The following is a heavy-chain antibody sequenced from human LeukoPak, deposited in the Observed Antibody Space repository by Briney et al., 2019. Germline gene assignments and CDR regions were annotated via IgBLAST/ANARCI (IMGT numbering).Heavy chain of an antibody. V-gene: IGHV3-23*01. CDR2: ISGSGDST. Sequence: GGSLRLSCAASGFTPSSYAMSWVRQAPGKGLEWVSSISGSGDSTYNADTVKGRFTISRDNSKKTLFLQMTSLRDGDTAVYYCARSLRHCTSTSCSLYYYMDVWGKGTTVTVSS. J-gene: IGHJ6*03. D-gene: IGHD2-2*01. CDR3: ARSLRHCTSTSCSLYYYMDV. CDR1: GFTPSSYA.